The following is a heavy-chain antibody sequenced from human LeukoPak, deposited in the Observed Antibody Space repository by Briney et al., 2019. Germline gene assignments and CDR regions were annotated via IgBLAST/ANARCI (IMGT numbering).Heavy chain of an antibody. CDR3: ARDLLPRGGYYGMDV. Sequence: PGRTLSLSRAVSVFTFSRFSMNCVRRAPRKGREGGSYNSSSSTIYYADTVKGRFTISRDNAKNTLYLQMNSLRAEDTAVYYCARDLLPRGGYYGMDVWGQGTTVTVSS. CDR2: NSSSSTI. CDR1: VFTFSRFS. J-gene: IGHJ6*02. V-gene: IGHV3-48*01. D-gene: IGHD3-16*01.